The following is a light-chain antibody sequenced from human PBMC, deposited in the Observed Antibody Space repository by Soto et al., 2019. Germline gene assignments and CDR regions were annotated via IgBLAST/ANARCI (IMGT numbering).Light chain of an antibody. CDR3: QQSYSTPT. CDR1: QSISSY. V-gene: IGKV1-39*01. CDR2: AAS. J-gene: IGKJ2*01. Sequence: DIQMTQSPSFLSASVGDRVTITCRASQSISSYLNWYQQKPGKAPKLLIYAASSLQSGVPSRFSCSGSGTDFTLTISSLQPEDFATYYCQQSYSTPTFGQGTKLEIK.